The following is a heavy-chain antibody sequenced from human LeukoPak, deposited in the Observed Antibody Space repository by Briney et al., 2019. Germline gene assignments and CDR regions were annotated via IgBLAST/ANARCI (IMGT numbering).Heavy chain of an antibody. CDR3: ARCTASCYANAFDV. Sequence: GGSLRLSCAASGFTFNNNAMSWVRQAPGKGLEWVSAINGGGDGTEYADSVKGRLTISRDNSKNTLYLQMNSLRPEDTAVYYCARCTASCYANAFDVWGQGTLLTVSS. J-gene: IGHJ3*01. V-gene: IGHV3-23*01. CDR1: GFTFNNNA. D-gene: IGHD2-2*01. CDR2: INGGGDGT.